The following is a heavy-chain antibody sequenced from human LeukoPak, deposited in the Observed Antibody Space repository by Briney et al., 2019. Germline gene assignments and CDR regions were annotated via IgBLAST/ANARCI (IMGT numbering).Heavy chain of an antibody. V-gene: IGHV4-4*09. CDR2: IYTSGST. J-gene: IGHJ3*02. CDR1: GGSISSYY. CDR3: ARGITIFGVVTDDAFDI. D-gene: IGHD3-3*01. Sequence: PSETLSLTCTVSGGSISSYYWSWIRQPPGKGLEWIGYIYTSGSTNYNPSLKSRVTISVDASKNQFSLKLSSVTAADTAVYYCARGITIFGVVTDDAFDIWGQGTMVTVSS.